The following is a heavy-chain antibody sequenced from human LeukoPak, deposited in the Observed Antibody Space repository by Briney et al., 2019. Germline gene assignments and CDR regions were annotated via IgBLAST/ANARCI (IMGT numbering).Heavy chain of an antibody. CDR2: ISWNSGSI. CDR3: AKGGSGYYPIGVDY. D-gene: IGHD3-22*01. J-gene: IGHJ4*02. Sequence: GGSLRLSCAASGFTFDDYAMHWVRQAPGKGLEWVSGISWNSGSIGYADSVKGRFTISRDNAKNSLYLQMNSLRAEDTALYYCAKGGSGYYPIGVDYWGQGTLVTVSS. CDR1: GFTFDDYA. V-gene: IGHV3-9*01.